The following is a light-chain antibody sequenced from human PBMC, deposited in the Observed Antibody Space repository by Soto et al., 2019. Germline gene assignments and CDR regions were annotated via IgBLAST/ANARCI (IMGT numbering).Light chain of an antibody. CDR1: QSVSSN. Sequence: EIVMTQSPATLSVSPGERATLSCRASQSVSSNLAWYQQRPGQAPSLLIYGASNRATGVPSRFSGSGSGTEFALTISSLQSENFAVYYCQQYDTWPPWYTFVPGTKLEIK. V-gene: IGKV3-15*01. J-gene: IGKJ2*01. CDR2: GAS. CDR3: QQYDTWPPWYT.